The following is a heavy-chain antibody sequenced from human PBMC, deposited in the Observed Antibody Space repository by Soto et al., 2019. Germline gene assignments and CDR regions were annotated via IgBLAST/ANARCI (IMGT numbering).Heavy chain of an antibody. CDR2: ISGSGGST. D-gene: IGHD6-19*01. CDR3: ATNLFLGRVWYYFDY. CDR1: GFTFSSYA. Sequence: EVQLLESGGGLVQPGGSLRLSCAASGFTFSSYAMSWVRQAPGKGLEWVSAISGSGGSTYYADSVKGRFTISRDNSKNTLYLQMNSLRAEDTAVYYCATNLFLGRVWYYFDYWGQGTLVTVSS. V-gene: IGHV3-23*01. J-gene: IGHJ4*02.